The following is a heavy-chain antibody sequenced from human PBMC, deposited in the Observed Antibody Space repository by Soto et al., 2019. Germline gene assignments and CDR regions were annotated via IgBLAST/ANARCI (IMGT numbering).Heavy chain of an antibody. CDR3: ARGFRYGDYGSSFDY. J-gene: IGHJ4*02. CDR2: IYSGGST. Sequence: EVQLVESGGGLVQPGGSLRLSCAASGFTVSSNYMSWVRQAPGKGLEWVSVIYSGGSTYYADYVKGRFTISRDNSKNTLYLQMNNLSAEDTAVYYCARGFRYGDYGSSFDYWGQGTLVTVSS. V-gene: IGHV3-66*01. CDR1: GFTVSSNY. D-gene: IGHD4-17*01.